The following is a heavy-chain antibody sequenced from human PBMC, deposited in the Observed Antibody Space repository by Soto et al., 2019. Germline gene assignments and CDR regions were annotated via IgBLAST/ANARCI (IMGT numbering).Heavy chain of an antibody. J-gene: IGHJ3*02. CDR2: ISAYNGNT. Sequence: GASVKVSCKASGYTFTSYGISWVRQAPGQGLEWMGWISAYNGNTNYAQKLQGRVTMTTDTSTSTAYMELRSLRSDDTAVYYCARGDYYYDSSGSNGAFDIWGQGTMVT. D-gene: IGHD3-22*01. V-gene: IGHV1-18*01. CDR1: GYTFTSYG. CDR3: ARGDYYYDSSGSNGAFDI.